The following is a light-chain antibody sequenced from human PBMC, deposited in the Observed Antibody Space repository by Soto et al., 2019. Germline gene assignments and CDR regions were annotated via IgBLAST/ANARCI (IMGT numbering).Light chain of an antibody. CDR3: QQRSDWPPFT. Sequence: EIVLTQSPATLSLSPGERATLSCRTSQGVSSLAWYQHKTGQAPRLLIYDASSRAAGVPARFSGSGSGTDFTLTISSLQPEDFAVYYCQQRSDWPPFTFGPGTKVDIK. V-gene: IGKV3-11*01. CDR2: DAS. CDR1: QGVSS. J-gene: IGKJ3*01.